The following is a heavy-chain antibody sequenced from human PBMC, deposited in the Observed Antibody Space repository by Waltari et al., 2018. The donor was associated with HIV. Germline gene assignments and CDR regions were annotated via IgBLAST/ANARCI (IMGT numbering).Heavy chain of an antibody. CDR1: GFTFSSYS. CDR2: ISSSSSYI. D-gene: IGHD3-22*01. V-gene: IGHV3-21*01. Sequence: EVQLVESGGGLVKPGGSLRLSCAASGFTFSSYSMNWVRQAPGKGLEWVSSISSSSSYIYYADSVKGRFTISRDNAKNSLYLQVNSLRAEDTAVYYCARMYYYDSSGLDAFDIWGQGTMVTVSS. J-gene: IGHJ3*02. CDR3: ARMYYYDSSGLDAFDI.